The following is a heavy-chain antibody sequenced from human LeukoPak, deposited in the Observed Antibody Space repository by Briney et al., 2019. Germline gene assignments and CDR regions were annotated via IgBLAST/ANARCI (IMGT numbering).Heavy chain of an antibody. CDR2: ISHDGSVT. J-gene: IGHJ4*02. D-gene: IGHD3-22*01. Sequence: GGSLRLSCGASGFIFGRYVMHWVRQPPGKGLEWVSRISHDGSVTNYADSVKGRFTISRDNSKNTLYLQMNSLRAEDTAVYYCAKARGHYDSSGYYDYWGQGTLVTVSS. V-gene: IGHV3-74*01. CDR1: GFIFGRYV. CDR3: AKARGHYDSSGYYDY.